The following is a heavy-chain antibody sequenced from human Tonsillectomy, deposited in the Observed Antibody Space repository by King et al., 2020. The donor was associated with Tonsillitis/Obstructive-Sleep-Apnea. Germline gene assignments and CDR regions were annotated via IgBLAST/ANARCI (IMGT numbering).Heavy chain of an antibody. V-gene: IGHV4-59*01. D-gene: IGHD3-3*01. J-gene: IGHJ6*03. CDR3: ARDSDFWSGYSYYYHYMDV. CDR2: IYYSGST. Sequence: VQLQESGPGLVKPSETLSLTCTVSGGSISSYYWSWIRPPPGKGLEWIGYIYYSGSTNYNPSLKSRVTISVDTSKNQFSLKLSSVTAADTAVYYCARDSDFWSGYSYYYHYMDVWGKGTTVTVSS. CDR1: GGSISSYY.